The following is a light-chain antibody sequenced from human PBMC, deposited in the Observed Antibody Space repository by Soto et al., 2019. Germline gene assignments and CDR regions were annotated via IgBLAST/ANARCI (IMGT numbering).Light chain of an antibody. CDR3: SSYTSSTTPYV. CDR2: DVS. J-gene: IGLJ1*01. Sequence: QSVLTQPASVSGSPGQSITISCTGTSSDVGGYNYVSWYQRHPGKAPKLMNFDVSNRPSGVSNRFSGSKSANTASLTISGLQAEDEADYFCSSYTSSTTPYVFGTGTKVTVL. CDR1: SSDVGGYNY. V-gene: IGLV2-14*03.